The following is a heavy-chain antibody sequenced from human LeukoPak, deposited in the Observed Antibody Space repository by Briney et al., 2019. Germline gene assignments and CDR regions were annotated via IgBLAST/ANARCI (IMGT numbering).Heavy chain of an antibody. CDR3: ARAGRSSSTSPFDP. V-gene: IGHV4-59*12. D-gene: IGHD2-2*01. Sequence: SETLSLTCTVSGGSISTYYWSWIRQPPGKGLEWIGYIYYSGSTYYNPSLKSRVTISVDTSKNQFSLKLSSVTAADTAVYYCARAGRSSSTSPFDPWGQGTLVTVSS. CDR1: GGSISTYY. CDR2: IYYSGST. J-gene: IGHJ5*02.